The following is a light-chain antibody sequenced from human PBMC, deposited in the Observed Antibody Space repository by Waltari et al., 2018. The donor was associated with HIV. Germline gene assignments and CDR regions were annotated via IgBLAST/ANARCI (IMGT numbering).Light chain of an antibody. CDR1: QSVGTF. CDR3: QRRSNWPPEIT. J-gene: IGKJ4*01. Sequence: EIVLTQSPATLSLSPGERATLSCRASQSVGTFLAWYQQKAGQAPRLLIYAVSNRATGVPARFSGSGSGTDFTLTISSLEPEDFAIYYCQRRSNWPPEITFGGGSKVEI. V-gene: IGKV3-11*01. CDR2: AVS.